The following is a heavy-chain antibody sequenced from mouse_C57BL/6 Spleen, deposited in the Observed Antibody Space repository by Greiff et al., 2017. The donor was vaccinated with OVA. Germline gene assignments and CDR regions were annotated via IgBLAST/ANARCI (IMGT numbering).Heavy chain of an antibody. CDR1: GYTFTDYY. J-gene: IGHJ3*01. Sequence: QVQLQQSGAELVRPGASVKLSCKAPGYTFTDYYINWVKQRPGQGLEWIARIYPGSGNTYYNEKFKGKATLTAEKSSSTAYMQLSSLTSEDSAVYFCARGAYWGQGTLVTVSA. CDR3: ARGAY. V-gene: IGHV1-76*01. CDR2: IYPGSGNT.